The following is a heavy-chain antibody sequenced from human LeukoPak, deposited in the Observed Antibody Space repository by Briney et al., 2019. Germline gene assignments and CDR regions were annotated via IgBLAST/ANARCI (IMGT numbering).Heavy chain of an antibody. J-gene: IGHJ4*02. V-gene: IGHV3-21*04. CDR3: ATPLDYYDSSGYHQGGD. CDR1: GFTFSSYS. Sequence: GGSLRLSCAASGFTFSSYSMNWVRQAPGKGLEWVSSISSSSSYIYYADSVKGRFTISRDNAKNSLYLQMNSLRAEDTAVYYCATPLDYYDSSGYHQGGDWGQGTLVTVSS. CDR2: ISSSSSYI. D-gene: IGHD3-22*01.